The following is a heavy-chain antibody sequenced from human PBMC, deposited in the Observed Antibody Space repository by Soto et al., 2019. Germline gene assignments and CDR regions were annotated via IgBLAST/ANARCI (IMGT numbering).Heavy chain of an antibody. J-gene: IGHJ4*02. CDR3: ARPPGYISDWYYFDL. CDR2: ISPKSGAT. D-gene: IGHD3-9*01. Sequence: VKVSCKASGYTFIDYYMHWVRQAPGQGFEWLGRISPKSGATNYAQKFQGRVTMTWDTSLNTAYMELSSLISEDTAVYYCARPPGYISDWYYFDLWGQGTLVTVSS. V-gene: IGHV1-2*02. CDR1: GYTFIDYY.